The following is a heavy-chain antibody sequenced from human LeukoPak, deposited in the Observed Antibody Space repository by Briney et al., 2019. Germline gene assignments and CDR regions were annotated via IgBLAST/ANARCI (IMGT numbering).Heavy chain of an antibody. CDR2: INPSGGST. J-gene: IGHJ3*02. Sequence: ASVKVSCKASGYTFTSYYMHWVRQAPGQGLEWMGIINPSGGSTSYAQKFQGRVTMTRDTSTSTVYMELSSLRSEDTAVYYCARDGSGSYREDAFDIWGQGTMVTVSS. D-gene: IGHD3-10*01. CDR1: GYTFTSYY. CDR3: ARDGSGSYREDAFDI. V-gene: IGHV1-46*01.